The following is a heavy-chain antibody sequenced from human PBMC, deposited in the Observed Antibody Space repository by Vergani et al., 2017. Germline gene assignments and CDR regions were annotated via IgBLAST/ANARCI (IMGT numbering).Heavy chain of an antibody. V-gene: IGHV4-59*01. CDR1: GGSLSSYY. CDR3: ARSSGYYDSSGYYYYAFDI. D-gene: IGHD3-22*01. J-gene: IGHJ3*02. CDR2: IYYSGST. Sequence: QVQLQESGPGLVKPSETLSLTCTVSGGSLSSYYWSWLRQPPGKGLEWIGYIYYSGSTNYNPSLKSRVTISVDTSKNQFSLKLSSVTAADTAVYYCARSSGYYDSSGYYYYAFDIWGQGTMVTVSS.